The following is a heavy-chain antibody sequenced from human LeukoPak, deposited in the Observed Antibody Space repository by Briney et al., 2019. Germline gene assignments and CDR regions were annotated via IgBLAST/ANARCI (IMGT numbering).Heavy chain of an antibody. V-gene: IGHV3-66*02. CDR1: GFTVSTNY. J-gene: IGHJ3*02. Sequence: GGSLRLSCVASGFTVSTNYMSWVRQAPGKGLEWVSLLYSGGSTYYADSVKGRFTISRDNSKNTLYLQMNSLRPEDTAVYYCASRDDFWSGHYFDIWGQGTMVTVSS. CDR2: LYSGGST. D-gene: IGHD3-3*01. CDR3: ASRDDFWSGHYFDI.